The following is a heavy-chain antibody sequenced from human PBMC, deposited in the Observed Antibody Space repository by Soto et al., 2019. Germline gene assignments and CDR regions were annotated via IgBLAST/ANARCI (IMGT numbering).Heavy chain of an antibody. D-gene: IGHD2-2*02. J-gene: IGHJ4*02. Sequence: QVLLVQSGAEVKKPGASVKVSCKASGYTFSNYDINWVRQATGQGLEWMGWMSPNSGRTGYAQKFQGRVTMTRNTSSSTAYMELSSLRSEDTAVYYCARGKRYTNDYWGQGTLVTVSS. V-gene: IGHV1-8*01. CDR3: ARGKRYTNDY. CDR2: MSPNSGRT. CDR1: GYTFSNYD.